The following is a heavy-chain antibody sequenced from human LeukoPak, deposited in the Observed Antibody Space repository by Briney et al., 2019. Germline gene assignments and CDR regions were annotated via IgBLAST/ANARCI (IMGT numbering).Heavy chain of an antibody. CDR1: GYSFTSYW. Sequence: GESLKISCKGSGYSFTSYWIGWVRQMPGKGLEWMGIIYPGDSDTRYSPSFQGQVTISAAKSISTAYLQWSSLKASDTAMYYCARAPDGYNPLNYFDYWGQGTLDTVSS. D-gene: IGHD5-24*01. CDR2: IYPGDSDT. J-gene: IGHJ4*02. V-gene: IGHV5-51*01. CDR3: ARAPDGYNPLNYFDY.